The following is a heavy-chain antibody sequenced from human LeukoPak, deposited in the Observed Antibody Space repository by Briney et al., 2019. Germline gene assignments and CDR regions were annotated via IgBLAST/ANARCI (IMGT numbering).Heavy chain of an antibody. CDR2: ISGSDGNT. J-gene: IGHJ4*02. D-gene: IGHD1-26*01. CDR1: GFTFSNYG. CDR3: AKDGSYYNFDS. V-gene: IGHV3-23*01. Sequence: GGSLRPSCAASGFTFSNYGMSWVRQAPGKGLEWVSVISGSDGNTDYADSVKGRFTISRDNSNNTLYLQMNSLRAEDTAVYYCAKDGSYYNFDSWGQGTLVTVSS.